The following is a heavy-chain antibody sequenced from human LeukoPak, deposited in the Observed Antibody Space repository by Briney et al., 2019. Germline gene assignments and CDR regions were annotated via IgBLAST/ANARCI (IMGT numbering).Heavy chain of an antibody. CDR1: GFPFSDYY. D-gene: IGHD2-2*01. CDR2: NSSSGSTI. J-gene: IGHJ4*02. Sequence: GALLLSFAASGFPFSDYYMRWMRPAAGKGRAGVSYNSSSGSTIDYADSVKGRFSLSRDNAKNSLYLQMNSLRAEDTAVYYCARSIPAGNRRWGQGTLVTVSS. V-gene: IGHV3-11*01. CDR3: ARSIPAGNRR.